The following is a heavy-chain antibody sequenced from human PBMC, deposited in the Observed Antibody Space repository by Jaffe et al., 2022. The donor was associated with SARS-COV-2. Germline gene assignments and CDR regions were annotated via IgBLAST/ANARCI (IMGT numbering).Heavy chain of an antibody. J-gene: IGHJ4*02. CDR3: ARAPVTQYFDC. Sequence: QVQLQESGPGLVKPSQTLSLTCTVSGGSINSGGYYWSWIRQHPGKGLEWIGNSYYSGSTDYNPSLKSRVSISVDTSKNQFSLNLSSVTAADTAVYYCARAPVTQYFDCWGQGTLVTVSS. CDR1: GGSINSGGYY. V-gene: IGHV4-31*03. CDR2: SYYSGST. D-gene: IGHD2-21*02.